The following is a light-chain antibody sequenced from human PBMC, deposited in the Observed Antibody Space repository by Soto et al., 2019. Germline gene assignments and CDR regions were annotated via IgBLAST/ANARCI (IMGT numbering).Light chain of an antibody. CDR1: PSLLNN. CDR3: QQRNIWPPVT. V-gene: IGKV3-11*01. Sequence: EIVLTQSPASLYLSPGEGDTLXCRASPSLLNNFDWYQQKTGKPPRHLIYGAFNRAAGIQARLSGSGSGTDFTLNISSLEPEDSAVYYCQQRNIWPPVTFGQGTRLEIK. J-gene: IGKJ5*01. CDR2: GAF.